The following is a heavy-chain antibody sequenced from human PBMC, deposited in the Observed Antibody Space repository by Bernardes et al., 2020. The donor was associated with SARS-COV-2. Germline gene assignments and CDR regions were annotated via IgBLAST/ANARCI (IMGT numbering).Heavy chain of an antibody. D-gene: IGHD1-1*01. CDR2: IYYSGST. CDR3: ARQTGTTYAPKNWFDP. Sequence: ENLSPPCTVSGGSISRYSWSWIRQPQGKGLEWIGYIYYSGSTNYNPSLKSRVTISVDTSKNQFSLKLSSVTAADTAVYYCARQTGTTYAPKNWFDPWGQGTLVTVSS. J-gene: IGHJ5*02. V-gene: IGHV4-59*08. CDR1: GGSISRYS.